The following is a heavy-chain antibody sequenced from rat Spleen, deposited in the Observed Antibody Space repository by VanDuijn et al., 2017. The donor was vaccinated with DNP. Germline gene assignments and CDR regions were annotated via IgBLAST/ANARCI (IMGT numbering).Heavy chain of an antibody. D-gene: IGHD1-11*01. CDR1: GYSITSNY. V-gene: IGHV3-1*01. CDR3: ARGLNYGGYIYWYFDF. J-gene: IGHJ1*01. CDR2: INYSGIT. Sequence: EVQLQESGPGLVKPSQSLSLTCSVTGYSITSNYWAWIRKFPGDKMEWIGYINYSGITGYSPSLKGRISITRDTSKRQFFLQLNSVTTEDTATYYCARGLNYGGYIYWYFDFWGPGTMVTVSS.